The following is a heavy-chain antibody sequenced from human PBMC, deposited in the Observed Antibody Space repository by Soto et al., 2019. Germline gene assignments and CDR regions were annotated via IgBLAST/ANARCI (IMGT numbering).Heavy chain of an antibody. CDR3: ARDKGRSPLDY. Sequence: EVQLVESGGGLVQPGGSLRLSCAASGFTFSSYSMNWVRQAPGKGLEWVSYISSSSNTIYYADSVKGRFTISRDNAKNSLHLQMNRLSAEDTAVYYCARDKGRSPLDYWGQGTLVTVSS. CDR2: ISSSSNTI. J-gene: IGHJ4*02. CDR1: GFTFSSYS. D-gene: IGHD2-15*01. V-gene: IGHV3-48*01.